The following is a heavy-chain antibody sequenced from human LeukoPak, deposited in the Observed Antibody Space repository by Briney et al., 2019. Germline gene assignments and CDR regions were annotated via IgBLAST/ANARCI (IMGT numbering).Heavy chain of an antibody. J-gene: IGHJ4*02. CDR2: INHSGST. CDR1: GGSFSGYY. V-gene: IGHV4-34*01. D-gene: IGHD5-12*01. Sequence: PSETLSLTCAVYGGSFSGYYWSWIRQPPGKGLEWIGEINHSGSTNYNPSLKSRVTISVDTSKNQFSLKLSSVTAADTAVYYCARRGRGYSGYWGQGTLVTVSS. CDR3: ARRGRGYSGY.